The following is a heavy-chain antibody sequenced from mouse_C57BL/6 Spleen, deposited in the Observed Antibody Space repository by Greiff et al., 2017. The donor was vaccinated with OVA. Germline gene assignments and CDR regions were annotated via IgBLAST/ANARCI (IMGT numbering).Heavy chain of an antibody. Sequence: VMLVESGPELVKPGASVKISCKASGYTFTDYYINWVKQRPGQGLEWIGWIFPGSGSTYYNEKFKGKATLTVDKASSTAYMLLSSLTSEDSAVYVCARGGYGSSYGAWFAYWGQGTLVTVSA. CDR2: IFPGSGST. CDR1: GYTFTDYY. D-gene: IGHD1-1*01. CDR3: ARGGYGSSYGAWFAY. V-gene: IGHV1-75*01. J-gene: IGHJ3*01.